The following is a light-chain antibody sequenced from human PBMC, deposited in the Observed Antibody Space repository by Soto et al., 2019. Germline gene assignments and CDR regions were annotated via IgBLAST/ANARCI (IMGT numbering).Light chain of an antibody. V-gene: IGKV2-28*01. J-gene: IGKJ5*01. CDR1: QSLLHSNGYNY. Sequence: DIVMTQSPLSLPVTPGEPASISCRSSQSLLHSNGYNYLDWYLQKAGQSPQLLIYLGSNRASGVHDRFSGSGSGTDFTLKISRVEAEDVGVYYCMQALQTPITFGQGTRLEIK. CDR2: LGS. CDR3: MQALQTPIT.